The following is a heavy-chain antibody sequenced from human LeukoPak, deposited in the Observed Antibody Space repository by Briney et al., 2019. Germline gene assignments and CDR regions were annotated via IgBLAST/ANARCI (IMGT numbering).Heavy chain of an antibody. CDR1: GFPFSRWS. Sequence: PGGSLRLPCRASGFPFSRWSTHCLRQAPGKGLEWVSSISSSSSYIYYADSVKGRFTISRDNDKNSLYLQMNSMRAEDTAVDNGARDHPQPSFGIDFWGQGTTVTVSS. V-gene: IGHV3-21*01. J-gene: IGHJ6*02. CDR3: ARDHPQPSFGIDF. D-gene: IGHD1-14*01. CDR2: ISSSSSYI.